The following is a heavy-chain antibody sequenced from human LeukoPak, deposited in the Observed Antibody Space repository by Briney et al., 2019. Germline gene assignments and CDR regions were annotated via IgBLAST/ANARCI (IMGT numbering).Heavy chain of an antibody. Sequence: ASVKVSCKSSGYTFTSYYMHWERQAPGQGLEWMGIINPSGGSTSYAQKFQGRVTMTRDTSISTAYLELSRLRSDDTAAYYCARGLQENLAWLQAFSAFDIWGQGTMVTASS. CDR3: ARGLQENLAWLQAFSAFDI. V-gene: IGHV1-46*01. D-gene: IGHD6-19*01. CDR2: INPSGGST. J-gene: IGHJ3*02. CDR1: GYTFTSYY.